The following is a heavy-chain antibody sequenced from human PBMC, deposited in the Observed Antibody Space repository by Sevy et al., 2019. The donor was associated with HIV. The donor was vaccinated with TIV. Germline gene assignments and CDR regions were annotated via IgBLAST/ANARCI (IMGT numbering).Heavy chain of an antibody. Sequence: SVKVSCKTSGGIFRSNAISWVRQAPGQGLEWMGGIIAVFGTTNYAQKFQGRVTVTADESRGTAYMELSSLRSEDTAVYYCARDTHYYISGSFDYWGQGTPVTVSS. CDR1: GGIFRSNA. D-gene: IGHD3-10*01. CDR2: IIAVFGTT. J-gene: IGHJ4*02. CDR3: ARDTHYYISGSFDY. V-gene: IGHV1-69*13.